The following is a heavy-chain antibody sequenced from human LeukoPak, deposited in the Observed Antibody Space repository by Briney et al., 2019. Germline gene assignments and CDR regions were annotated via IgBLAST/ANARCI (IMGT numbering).Heavy chain of an antibody. Sequence: SETLSLTCTVSGYSISSGYYWGWIRQPPGKGLEWIGSIYHSGSTYYNPSLKSRVTISVDTSKNQFSLKLSSVTAADTAVYYCARDRVLYYYGSGSYYNTRKGVFDYWGQGTLVTVSS. V-gene: IGHV4-38-2*02. CDR1: GYSISSGYY. J-gene: IGHJ4*02. CDR3: ARDRVLYYYGSGSYYNTRKGVFDY. CDR2: IYHSGST. D-gene: IGHD3-10*01.